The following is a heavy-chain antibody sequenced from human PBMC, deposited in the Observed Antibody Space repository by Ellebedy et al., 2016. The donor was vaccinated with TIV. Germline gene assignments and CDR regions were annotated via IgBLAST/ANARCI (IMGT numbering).Heavy chain of an antibody. J-gene: IGHJ6*02. D-gene: IGHD3-3*01. V-gene: IGHV1-3*04. Sequence: ASVKVSXXASGHIFTTYGIHWVRQPPGQRPEWMGWINTGYGNTKYSQKFQGRITITRDTSATTAYMELSGLMSEDTAVYYCATREWQDPMDVWGQGTTVTVSS. CDR3: ATREWQDPMDV. CDR1: GHIFTTYG. CDR2: INTGYGNT.